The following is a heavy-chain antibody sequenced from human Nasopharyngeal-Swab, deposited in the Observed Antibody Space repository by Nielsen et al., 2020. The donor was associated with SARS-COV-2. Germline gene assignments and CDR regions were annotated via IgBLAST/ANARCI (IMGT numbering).Heavy chain of an antibody. CDR3: ARGFGRLGVNFDY. D-gene: IGHD1-26*01. CDR2: ISAYSGNT. V-gene: IGHV1-18*01. Sequence: ASVTVSRLVSGFTFTNYVITSVRQAPGQGLEWMGWISAYSGNTNYAQKLQGRVTMTTDTSTSTAYMELRSLRSDDTAVHYCARGFGRLGVNFDYWGQGTLVTVSS. CDR1: GFTFTNYV. J-gene: IGHJ4*02.